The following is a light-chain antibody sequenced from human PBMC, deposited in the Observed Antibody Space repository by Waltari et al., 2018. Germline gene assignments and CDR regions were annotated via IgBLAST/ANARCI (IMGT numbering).Light chain of an antibody. Sequence: DIQLTQSPSSLSASVGDRVTITCRASQSVNRNLNWYQQKPGKAPNLRIYAASSLQSGVPSRFTGSVSGTDFTLTISSLQPEDCATYYCQQTSTPPYTFGQGTKLEIK. CDR3: QQTSTPPYT. V-gene: IGKV1-39*01. CDR2: AAS. CDR1: QSVNRN. J-gene: IGKJ2*01.